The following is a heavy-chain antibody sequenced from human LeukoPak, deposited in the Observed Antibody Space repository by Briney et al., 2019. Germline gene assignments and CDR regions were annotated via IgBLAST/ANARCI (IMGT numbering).Heavy chain of an antibody. D-gene: IGHD6-13*01. Sequence: GRSLRPSCAASGFTFSSYAMHWVRQAPGKGLEWVAVISYDGSNKYYADSVKGRFTISRDNSKNTLYLQMNSLRAEDTAVYYCASLPVIAAAGTRVWDFDYWGQGTLVTVSS. CDR1: GFTFSSYA. J-gene: IGHJ4*02. CDR2: ISYDGSNK. V-gene: IGHV3-30-3*01. CDR3: ASLPVIAAAGTRVWDFDY.